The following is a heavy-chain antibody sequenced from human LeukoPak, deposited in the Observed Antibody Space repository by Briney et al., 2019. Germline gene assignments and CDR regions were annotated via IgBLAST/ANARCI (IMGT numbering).Heavy chain of an antibody. CDR3: ARDLRTMITFGGVIAAFDY. CDR2: ISAYNGNT. D-gene: IGHD3-16*02. CDR1: GYTFTSYG. V-gene: IGHV1-18*01. Sequence: GASVKVSCKASGYTFTSYGISWVRQAPGQGLEWMGWISAYNGNTNYAQKLQGRVTMTTDTSTSTAYMELRSLRSDDTAVYYCARDLRTMITFGGVIAAFDYWGQGTLVTVSS. J-gene: IGHJ4*02.